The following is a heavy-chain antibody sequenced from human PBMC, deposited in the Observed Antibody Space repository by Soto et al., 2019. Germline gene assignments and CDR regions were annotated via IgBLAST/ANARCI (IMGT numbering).Heavy chain of an antibody. V-gene: IGHV3-33*01. J-gene: IGHJ4*02. Sequence: QVQLVESGGGVVQPGRSLRLSCAASGFTFSSYGMHWVRQAPGKGLEWVAVIWYDGSNKYYADSVKGRFTISRDNSKNTLYLQMNSLRAEDTAVYYCARSSIAAAGTDYWGQGTLVTVFS. CDR2: IWYDGSNK. CDR3: ARSSIAAAGTDY. CDR1: GFTFSSYG. D-gene: IGHD6-13*01.